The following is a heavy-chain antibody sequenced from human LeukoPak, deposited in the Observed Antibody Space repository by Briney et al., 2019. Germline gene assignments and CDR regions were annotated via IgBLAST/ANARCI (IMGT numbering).Heavy chain of an antibody. CDR1: GFTFSSYT. V-gene: IGHV3-21*06. Sequence: PGGSLRLSCAASGFTFSSYTMNWVSQAPGKGLEWVSSISGSNTYIYYADSLKGRFTISRDNAKNSLYLQMNSLSAEDTAVYYCVRVWGQVADLWGQGTLLTVSS. D-gene: IGHD3-16*01. CDR3: VRVWGQVADL. J-gene: IGHJ5*02. CDR2: ISGSNTYI.